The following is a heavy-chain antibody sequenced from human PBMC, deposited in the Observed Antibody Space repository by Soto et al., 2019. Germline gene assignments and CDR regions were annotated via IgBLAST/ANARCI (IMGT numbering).Heavy chain of an antibody. V-gene: IGHV3-23*01. CDR3: AKATATSGGAFEI. CDR1: GFICSSYD. J-gene: IGHJ3*02. D-gene: IGHD1-1*01. CDR2: ILVGGST. Sequence: GGSLRLSCAVSGFICSSYDMSWVRQAPGKGLEWVSTILVGGSTHYEDSVKGRFTISRDTSKNTVYLQMNSLSAGDTAFYYCAKATATSGGAFEIYGQGTMVTVSS.